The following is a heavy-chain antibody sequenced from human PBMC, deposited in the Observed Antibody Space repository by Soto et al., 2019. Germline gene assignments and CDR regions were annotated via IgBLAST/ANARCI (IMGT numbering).Heavy chain of an antibody. V-gene: IGHV5-10-1*01. CDR1: GYSFAGYW. J-gene: IGHJ4*02. Sequence: GESLKISCKGSGYSFAGYWITWVRQKPGKGLEWMGRIDPSDSQTYYSPSFRGHVTISVTKSITAVFLQWSSLRASDTAMYYCARQIYDSDTGPNFQYYFDSWGQGTPVTVSS. D-gene: IGHD3-22*01. CDR2: IDPSDSQT. CDR3: ARQIYDSDTGPNFQYYFDS.